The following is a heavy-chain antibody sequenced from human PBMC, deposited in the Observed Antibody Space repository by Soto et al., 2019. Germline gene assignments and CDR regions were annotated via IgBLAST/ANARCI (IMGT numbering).Heavy chain of an antibody. CDR1: GFTFDDYA. CDR3: AKDTGTYGDYAFDY. CDR2: ISWNSGSI. V-gene: IGHV3-9*01. Sequence: GGSLRLSCAASGFTFDDYAMHWVRQAPGKGLEWVSGISWNSGSIGYADSVKGRFTISRDNAKNSLYLQMNSLRAEDTALYYCAKDTGTYGDYAFDYWGQGTLVTVSS. D-gene: IGHD4-17*01. J-gene: IGHJ4*02.